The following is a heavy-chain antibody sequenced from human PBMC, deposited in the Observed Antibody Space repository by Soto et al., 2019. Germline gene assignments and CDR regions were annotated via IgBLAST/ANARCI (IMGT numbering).Heavy chain of an antibody. Sequence: QVQLLQSGAEVKKPGSSMRVSCEASGGTFRTYAISWVRQAPGQGLEWMGEIIPIFGTVNYAQKFQGRVTITADESTTTVYMDLRSLRSEDTAVYYCAKGAVAGTPTSYYDYGMDVWGQGTTVTVSS. J-gene: IGHJ6*02. CDR1: GGTFRTYA. V-gene: IGHV1-69*12. CDR2: IIPIFGTV. D-gene: IGHD6-19*01. CDR3: AKGAVAGTPTSYYDYGMDV.